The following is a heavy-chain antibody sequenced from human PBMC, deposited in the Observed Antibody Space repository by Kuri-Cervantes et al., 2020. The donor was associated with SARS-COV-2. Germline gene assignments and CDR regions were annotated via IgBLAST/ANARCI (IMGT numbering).Heavy chain of an antibody. Sequence: GEPLKITCAASGFTFSSYAMSWVRQAPGKGLEWVSAISGSGGSTYYADSVKGRFTISRDNSKNTLYLQMYSLRAEDTAVYYCAKSWGRHYFEYWGQGTLVTVSS. D-gene: IGHD3-16*01. J-gene: IGHJ4*02. CDR1: GFTFSSYA. CDR2: ISGSGGST. CDR3: AKSWGRHYFEY. V-gene: IGHV3-23*01.